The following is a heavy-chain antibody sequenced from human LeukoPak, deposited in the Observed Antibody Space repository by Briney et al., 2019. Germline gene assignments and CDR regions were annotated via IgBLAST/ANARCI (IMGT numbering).Heavy chain of an antibody. CDR3: AQGHSNNWKEYFQH. CDR2: MNPNSGNT. CDR1: GYTFTSYD. Sequence: ASVKVSCKASGYTFTSYDINWVRQATGQGLEWMGWMNPNSGNTGYAQKFQGRVTMTRDTSTSTVYMELSSLRSEDTAVYYCAQGHSNNWKEYFQHWGQGTLVTVSS. D-gene: IGHD1-1*01. V-gene: IGHV1-8*01. J-gene: IGHJ1*01.